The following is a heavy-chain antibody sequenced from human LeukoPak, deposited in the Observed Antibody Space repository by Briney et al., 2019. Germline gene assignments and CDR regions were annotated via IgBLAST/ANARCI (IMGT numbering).Heavy chain of an antibody. CDR3: AGGDFHGSGGFYQGGERRPFDF. CDR1: EGTFSSFG. J-gene: IGHJ4*02. D-gene: IGHD3-10*01. V-gene: IGHV1-69*05. Sequence: SVKVSCKASEGTFSSFGINWVRQAPGQGLEWMGGIFPRFGTVNYAQEFQGRVTITTDESTSTTYMQLSSLRSEDTAVYYCAGGDFHGSGGFYQGGERRPFDFWGQGTLVTVSS. CDR2: IFPRFGTV.